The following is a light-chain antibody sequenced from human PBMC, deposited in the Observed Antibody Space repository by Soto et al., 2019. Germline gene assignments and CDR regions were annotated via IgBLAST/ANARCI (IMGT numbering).Light chain of an antibody. V-gene: IGKV3-11*01. J-gene: IGKJ4*02. CDR1: QSVSSY. Sequence: EIVLTQSPAPLSLSPGAGATLSCRASQSVSSYLAWYQQKPGQAPRLLIYDASNRSTGIPARFSGSGSGTDFTLTISSLEPEDFAVYYCQQRSNWPRALTFGGGTKVEIK. CDR2: DAS. CDR3: QQRSNWPRALT.